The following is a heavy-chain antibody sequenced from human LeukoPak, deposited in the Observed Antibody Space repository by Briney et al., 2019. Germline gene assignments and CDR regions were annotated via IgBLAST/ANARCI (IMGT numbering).Heavy chain of an antibody. D-gene: IGHD3-22*01. CDR1: GFTFSSYS. CDR3: ARATVPDSSGYCSRDAFDI. J-gene: IGHJ3*02. Sequence: SGGSLRLSCAASGFTFSSYSMNWVRQAPGKGLEWVSSISSSSSYIYYADSVKGRFTISRDNAKNSLYLQMNSLRAEDTAVYYCARATVPDSSGYCSRDAFDIWGQGTMVTVSS. V-gene: IGHV3-21*01. CDR2: ISSSSSYI.